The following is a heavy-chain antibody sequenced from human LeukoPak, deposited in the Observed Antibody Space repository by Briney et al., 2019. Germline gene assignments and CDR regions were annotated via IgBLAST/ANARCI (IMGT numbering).Heavy chain of an antibody. J-gene: IGHJ4*02. CDR1: GFTFSSYA. D-gene: IGHD4-17*01. CDR2: ISGSGGST. CDR3: AKVGDGDYGEGGY. Sequence: PGGSLRLSCAASGFTFSSYAMSWVRQAPGKGLEWVSAISGSGGSTYHADSVKGRFTISRDNSKNTLYLQMNSLRAEDTAVYYCAKVGDGDYGEGGYWGQGTLVTVSS. V-gene: IGHV3-23*01.